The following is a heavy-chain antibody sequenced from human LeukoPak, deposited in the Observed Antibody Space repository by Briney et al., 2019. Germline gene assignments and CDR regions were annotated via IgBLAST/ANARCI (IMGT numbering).Heavy chain of an antibody. V-gene: IGHV3-30-3*01. J-gene: IGHJ4*02. CDR1: GFTFSSYA. CDR2: ISYDGSNK. CDR3: ARDPDRLDNYDSSGYLDY. D-gene: IGHD3-22*01. Sequence: PGGSLRLSCAASGFTFSSYAMHWVRQAPGKGLEWVAVISYDGSNKYYADSVKGRFTISRDNSKNTLYLQMNSLRAEDTAVYYCARDPDRLDNYDSSGYLDYWGQGTLVTVSS.